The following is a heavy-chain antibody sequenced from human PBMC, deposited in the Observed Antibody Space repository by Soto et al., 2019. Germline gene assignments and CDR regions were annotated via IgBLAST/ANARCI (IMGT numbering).Heavy chain of an antibody. V-gene: IGHV3-23*01. CDR1: GFTFSSYA. CDR2: ISGSGGST. Sequence: GGSLRLSCAASGFTFSSYAMSWVRQAPGKGLEWVSAISGSGGSTYYADSVKGRFTISRDNSKNTLYLQMNSLRAEDTAVYYCAKVDYYDSSGYPSYYYYYGMDVWGQGTTVTSP. CDR3: AKVDYYDSSGYPSYYYYYGMDV. D-gene: IGHD3-22*01. J-gene: IGHJ6*02.